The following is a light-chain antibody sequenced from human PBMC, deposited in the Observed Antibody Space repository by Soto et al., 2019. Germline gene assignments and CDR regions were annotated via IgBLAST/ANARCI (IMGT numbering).Light chain of an antibody. Sequence: EIVLTQSPATLSLSPGERATLSCRASQSVSSSFLAWYQKTPGQAPRLLIYGASSRATGIPDRFSGSGSGTDFTLTISRLEPEDFAVYYCQQYDNSPWTFGQGTKVEIK. CDR3: QQYDNSPWT. V-gene: IGKV3-20*01. CDR1: QSVSSSF. J-gene: IGKJ1*01. CDR2: GAS.